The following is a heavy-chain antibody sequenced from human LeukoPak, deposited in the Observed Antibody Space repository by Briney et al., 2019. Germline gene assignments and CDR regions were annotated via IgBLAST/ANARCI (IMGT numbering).Heavy chain of an antibody. D-gene: IGHD6-19*01. CDR3: AKDPSSGWYFWFDP. V-gene: IGHV3-23*01. Sequence: PGGSLRLSCAASGFTFSSYAMSWVRQAPGKGLEWVSAISGSGGSTYYADSVKGRFTISRDNSKNTLYLQMNSLKAEDTAVYYCAKDPSSGWYFWFDPWGQGALVTVSS. CDR1: GFTFSSYA. J-gene: IGHJ5*02. CDR2: ISGSGGST.